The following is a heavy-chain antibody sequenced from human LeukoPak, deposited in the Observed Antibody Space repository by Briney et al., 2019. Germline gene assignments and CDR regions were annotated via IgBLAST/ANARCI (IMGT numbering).Heavy chain of an antibody. J-gene: IGHJ6*02. V-gene: IGHV4-34*01. CDR2: INHSGST. CDR3: ARVWGFEYYDSSGDGVYHYYYGMDV. D-gene: IGHD3-22*01. Sequence: SETLSLTCAVYGGSFSGYYWSWIRQPPGKGLEWIGEINHSGSTNYNPSLKSRVTISVDTSKNQFSLKLSSVTAADTAVYYCARVWGFEYYDSSGDGVYHYYYGMDVWGQGTTVTVSS. CDR1: GGSFSGYY.